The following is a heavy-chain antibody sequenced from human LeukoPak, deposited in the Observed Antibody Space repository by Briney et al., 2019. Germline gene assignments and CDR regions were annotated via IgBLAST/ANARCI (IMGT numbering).Heavy chain of an antibody. V-gene: IGHV4-39*07. CDR2: IFYGGST. D-gene: IGHD1-26*01. J-gene: IGHJ4*02. CDR3: ARVSSGSYYFDS. CDR1: RGSISSGTSY. Sequence: PSETLSLTCNVSRGSISSGTSYWGWIRQPPGKGLEWIGSIFYGGSTYYNPSLKSRVTMSVDMSKNQFSLKVTSVTAADTAVYYCARVSSGSYYFDSWGQGTLVTVSS.